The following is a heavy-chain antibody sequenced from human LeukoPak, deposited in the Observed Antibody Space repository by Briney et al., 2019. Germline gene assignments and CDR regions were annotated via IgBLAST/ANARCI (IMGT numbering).Heavy chain of an antibody. CDR2: INPNSGGT. V-gene: IGHV1-2*02. CDR1: GYTFTGYY. J-gene: IGHJ4*02. D-gene: IGHD3-16*02. CDR3: ARDSSYDYVWGSYRPDSALDY. Sequence: ASVKVSCKASGYTFTGYYMHWVRQAPGQGLEWMGWINPNSGGTNYAQKFQGRVTMTRDTSISTAYMELSRLGSDDTAVYYCARDSSYDYVWGSYRPDSALDYWGQGTLVTVSS.